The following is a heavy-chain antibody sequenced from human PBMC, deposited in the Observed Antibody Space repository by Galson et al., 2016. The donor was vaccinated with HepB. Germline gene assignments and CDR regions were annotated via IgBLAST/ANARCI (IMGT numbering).Heavy chain of an antibody. CDR1: GFSVSGKY. Sequence: SLRLSCAASGFSVSGKYMSWARQAPGKGLEWVSAIFNGDGTYYRDSVKGRFTITRDTSKNTLYLQMNNLGAEDTAIYYCEGYSDPFDIWGQGTMVTVSS. CDR2: IFNGDGT. V-gene: IGHV3-53*01. J-gene: IGHJ3*02. CDR3: EGYSDPFDI. D-gene: IGHD3-22*01.